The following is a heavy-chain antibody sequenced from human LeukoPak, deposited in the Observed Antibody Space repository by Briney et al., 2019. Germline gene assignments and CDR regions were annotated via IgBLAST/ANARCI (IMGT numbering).Heavy chain of an antibody. CDR1: GFTFSSYA. V-gene: IGHV3-30-3*01. D-gene: IGHD5-18*01. Sequence: PGGSLRLSCAASGFTFSSYAMHWVRRAPGKGLEWVAVISYDGSNKYYADSVKGRFTISRDNSKNTLYLQMNSLRAEDTAVYYCARSGYSYGYGWFDPWGQGTLVTVSS. J-gene: IGHJ5*02. CDR3: ARSGYSYGYGWFDP. CDR2: ISYDGSNK.